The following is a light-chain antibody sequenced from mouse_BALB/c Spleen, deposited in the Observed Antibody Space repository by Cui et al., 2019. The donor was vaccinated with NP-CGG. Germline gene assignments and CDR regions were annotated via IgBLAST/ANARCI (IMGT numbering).Light chain of an antibody. CDR2: GNK. Sequence: QAVVTQESALTTSPGETVTLTCRSSTGAVTTSNYANWVQEKPDHLFTGLIGGNKKRSPSAPARISSSLIGDKAALTITGAQTEDEAIYFCALWYSNHWVFGGGTKLTVL. CDR3: ALWYSNHWV. V-gene: IGLV1*01. J-gene: IGLJ1*01. CDR1: TGAVTTSNY.